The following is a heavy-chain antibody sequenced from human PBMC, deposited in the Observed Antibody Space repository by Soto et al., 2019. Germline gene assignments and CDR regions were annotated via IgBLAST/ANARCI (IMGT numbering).Heavy chain of an antibody. CDR3: GDVDGSCFGMDV. Sequence: EVQLVASGGGLVKPGGSLRLSCGASKVTAWMSWVRQAPGEGLEWVGRITSKAVGETIDYAAPVQGRFTISRDDSKDMVYLEMNSLKIDDAAVYSCGDVDGSCFGMDVWGQGTTVIVSS. CDR2: ITSKAVGETI. V-gene: IGHV3-15*01. J-gene: IGHJ6*02. CDR1: KVTAW. D-gene: IGHD3-10*01.